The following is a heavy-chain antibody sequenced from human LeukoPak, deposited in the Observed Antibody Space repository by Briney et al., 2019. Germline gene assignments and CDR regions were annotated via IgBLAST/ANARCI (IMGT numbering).Heavy chain of an antibody. V-gene: IGHV3-9*01. CDR3: ARTVAGYFDY. J-gene: IGHJ4*02. D-gene: IGHD6-19*01. CDR2: ISWNSGSI. CDR1: GFTFDDYA. Sequence: GGSLRISCAASGFTFDDYAMHWVRQAPGKGLEWVSGISWNSGSIGYADSVKGRFTISRDNAKNSLYLQMNSLRAEDTALYYCARTVAGYFDYWGQGTLVTVSS.